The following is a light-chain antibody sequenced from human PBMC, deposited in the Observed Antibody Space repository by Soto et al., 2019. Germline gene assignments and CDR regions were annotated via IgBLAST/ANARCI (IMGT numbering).Light chain of an antibody. J-gene: IGKJ1*01. CDR3: QQRLNWPPG. CDR1: QSVTNY. V-gene: IGKV3-11*01. Sequence: EIFLTQSPDTLSLSPGERATLSCRASQSVTNYIAWYQQRPGQAPRLLIYVASNRATGVPARFSVSGSGTDFTLTISDLEPADFGLYYCQQRLNWPPGFGQGTKVEIK. CDR2: VAS.